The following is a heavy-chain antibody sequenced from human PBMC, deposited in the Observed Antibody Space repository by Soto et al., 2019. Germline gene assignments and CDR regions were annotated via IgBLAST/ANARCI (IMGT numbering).Heavy chain of an antibody. J-gene: IGHJ3*02. CDR1: GYTFTSYG. D-gene: IGHD6-13*01. V-gene: IGHV1-18*01. CDR2: ISAYNGNT. CDR3: ARDVLCNSCVDHGGPFDI. Sequence: ASVKVSCKASGYTFTSYGISWVRQAPGQGLEWMGWISAYNGNTNYAQKLQGRVTMTTDTSTSTAYMELRSLRSDDTAVYYCARDVLCNSCVDHGGPFDIWGQGTIVTVSS.